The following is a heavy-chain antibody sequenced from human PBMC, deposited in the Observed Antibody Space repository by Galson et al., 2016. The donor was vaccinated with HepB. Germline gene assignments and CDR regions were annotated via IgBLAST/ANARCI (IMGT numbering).Heavy chain of an antibody. V-gene: IGHV3-15*01. CDR2: IKSKTDGGTT. J-gene: IGHJ6*02. CDR1: GFTFSNAW. Sequence: SLRLSCAASGFTFSNAWMRWVRQAPGKGLEWVSRIKSKTDGGTTDYAAPVKGRFSISRDDSKNTLYLQMNSLKTEDTAVYYCRYGMDVWGQGTTVTVSS. CDR3: RYGMDV.